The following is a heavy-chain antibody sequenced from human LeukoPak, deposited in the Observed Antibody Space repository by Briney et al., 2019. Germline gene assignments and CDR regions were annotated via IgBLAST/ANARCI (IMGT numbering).Heavy chain of an antibody. D-gene: IGHD3-22*01. J-gene: IGHJ4*02. Sequence: PGGSLRLSCVASGFSFSSYPMNWVRQAPGKGLEWVSLIYSGGSTKYADSVKGRFTISRDNSRNTLYLEMNSLRAEDTAVYYCAGYSSFDCWGQGTLVTVSS. V-gene: IGHV3-53*01. CDR3: AGYSSFDC. CDR2: IYSGGST. CDR1: GFSFSSYP.